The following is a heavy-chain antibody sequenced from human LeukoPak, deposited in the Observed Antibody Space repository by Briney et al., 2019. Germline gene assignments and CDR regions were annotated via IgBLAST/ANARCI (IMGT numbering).Heavy chain of an antibody. CDR2: IWYDGSNK. V-gene: IGHV3-33*01. Sequence: GGSLRLSGAASGFTFSSYGMHWVRQAPGKGLEWVAVIWYDGSNKYYADSVKGRFTISRDNSKNTLYLQMNSLRAEDTAVYYCARDPSRPYSSSWLDYWGQGTLVTVPS. D-gene: IGHD6-13*01. J-gene: IGHJ4*02. CDR1: GFTFSSYG. CDR3: ARDPSRPYSSSWLDY.